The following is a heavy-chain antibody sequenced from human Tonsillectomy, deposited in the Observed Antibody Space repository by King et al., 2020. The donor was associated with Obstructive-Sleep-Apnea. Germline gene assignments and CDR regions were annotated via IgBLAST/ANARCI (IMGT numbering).Heavy chain of an antibody. J-gene: IGHJ6*02. D-gene: IGHD6-6*01. CDR3: ARGSSSLYYGMDV. CDR2: SYYSGST. CDR1: GGSISSYY. Sequence: VQLQESGPGLVKPSETLSLTCTVSGGSISSYYWSWIRQPPGKGLEWIGYSYYSGSTNYNPSLKSRVTISVDTSKNQFSRKLSPVTAADTAMYFCARGSSSLYYGMDVWGQGTTVTVSS. V-gene: IGHV4-59*01.